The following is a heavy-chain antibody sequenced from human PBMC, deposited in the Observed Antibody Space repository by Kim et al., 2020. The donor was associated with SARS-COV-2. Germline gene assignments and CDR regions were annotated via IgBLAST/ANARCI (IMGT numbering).Heavy chain of an antibody. CDR1: GFTFTRFG. D-gene: IGHD5-18*01. CDR2: IWYDGSKR. Sequence: GGSLRLSCAASGFTFTRFGFHWVRQAPGKGLEWVAVIWYDGSKRDFGDSVKGRFTVSKDNSKNVVSLQMSSLTVDDTGIYYCARDGYADYAGMDVWGKGTTVIVSS. J-gene: IGHJ6*04. V-gene: IGHV3-33*01. CDR3: ARDGYADYAGMDV.